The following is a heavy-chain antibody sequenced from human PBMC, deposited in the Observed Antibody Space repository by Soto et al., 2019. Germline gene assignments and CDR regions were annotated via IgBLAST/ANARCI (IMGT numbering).Heavy chain of an antibody. CDR2: TYYSGST. CDR1: GGSITSGDYY. V-gene: IGHV4-30-4*01. CDR3: AKEPSYAGNYYAFDV. J-gene: IGHJ6*02. Sequence: QVQLQESGPGLVKPSQTLSLTCTVSGGSITSGDYYWSWIRQPPGKGLEWIAFTYYSGSTYYNPSLKSRVTXPXXXSXXQFSLKLSSVTAADTAVYYCAKEPSYAGNYYAFDVWGQGTTVTVSS. D-gene: IGHD6-13*01.